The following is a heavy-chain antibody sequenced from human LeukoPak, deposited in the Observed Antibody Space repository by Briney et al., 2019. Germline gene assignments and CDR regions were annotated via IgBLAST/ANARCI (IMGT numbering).Heavy chain of an antibody. D-gene: IGHD6-13*01. CDR1: GLTFSSYN. CDR3: AAASAFSSSWRS. J-gene: IGHJ5*02. CDR2: ITASDTTK. V-gene: IGHV3-48*01. Sequence: PGGSLRLSCAASGLTFSSYNMNWVRQAPGKGPEWVAYITASDTTKYYADSVKGRFTISSDSAKKSLFLQMNSLRAEDTAVYYCAAASAFSSSWRSWGQGTVVSVSS.